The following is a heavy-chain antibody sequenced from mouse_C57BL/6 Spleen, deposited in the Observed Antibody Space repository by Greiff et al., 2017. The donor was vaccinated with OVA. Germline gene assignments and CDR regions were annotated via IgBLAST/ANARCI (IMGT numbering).Heavy chain of an antibody. CDR1: GFNIKDDY. CDR2: IDPENGDT. D-gene: IGHD1-1*01. V-gene: IGHV14-4*01. Sequence: SGAELVRPGASVKLSCTASGFNIKDDYMHWVKQRPEQGLEWIGWIDPENGDTEYASKFQGKATITADTSSNTAYLQLSSLTSEDTAVYYCTITTVVGAMDYWGQGTSVTVSS. J-gene: IGHJ4*01. CDR3: TITTVVGAMDY.